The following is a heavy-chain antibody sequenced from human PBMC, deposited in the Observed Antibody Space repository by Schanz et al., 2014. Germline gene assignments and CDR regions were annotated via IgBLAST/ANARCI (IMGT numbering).Heavy chain of an antibody. D-gene: IGHD3-10*01. V-gene: IGHV3-53*04. Sequence: EVQLVESGGGLVQPGGSLRLSCAASGFTVSTSYMSWVRQAPGKGLEWVSIIYSDGTTYYADSVKGRFTISRHTSKNTLDLQMSSLRADDTAVYYCVKEGTVVSGSPRDYWGQGALVTVSS. CDR2: IYSDGTT. J-gene: IGHJ4*02. CDR3: VKEGTVVSGSPRDY. CDR1: GFTVSTSY.